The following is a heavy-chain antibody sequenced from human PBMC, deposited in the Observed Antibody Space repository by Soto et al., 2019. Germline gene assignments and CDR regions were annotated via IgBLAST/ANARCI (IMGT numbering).Heavy chain of an antibody. Sequence: PGGSLRLSCAASGFTFSSYSMNWVRQAPGKGLEWVSYISSSSSTIYYADSVKGRFTISRDNAKNSLYLQMNSLRAEDTAVYYCANDYYGSGTPGYWGQGTLVTVS. CDR2: ISSSSSTI. V-gene: IGHV3-48*01. CDR1: GFTFSSYS. CDR3: ANDYYGSGTPGY. J-gene: IGHJ4*02. D-gene: IGHD3-10*01.